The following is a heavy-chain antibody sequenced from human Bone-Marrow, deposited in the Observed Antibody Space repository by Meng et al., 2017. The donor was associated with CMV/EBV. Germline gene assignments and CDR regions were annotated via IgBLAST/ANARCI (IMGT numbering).Heavy chain of an antibody. CDR3: AREGLAAAVDY. J-gene: IGHJ4*02. V-gene: IGHV3-30*04. CDR2: ISYDGSNK. D-gene: IGHD6-13*01. Sequence: GGSLRLSCAASGFTFSSYAMHWVRQAPGKGLEWVAVISYDGSNKYYADSVKGRFTISRDNSKNTLYLQMNSLRAEDTAVYYCAREGLAAAVDYCGQGTLVTVSS. CDR1: GFTFSSYA.